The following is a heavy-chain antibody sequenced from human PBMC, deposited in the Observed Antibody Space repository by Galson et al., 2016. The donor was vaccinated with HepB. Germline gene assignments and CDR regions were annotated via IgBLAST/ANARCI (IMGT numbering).Heavy chain of an antibody. Sequence: PALVKPTQTLTLTCAFSGFSLSTSGVGVGWIRQSPGKALEWLALVYWDDDKRYSTSLKSRLTITKDTSKNQVVLTMTNVDPVDTATYYCVHMENSGWYGIDAFDIWGQGTMVTVSS. D-gene: IGHD6-19*01. CDR2: VYWDDDK. CDR3: VHMENSGWYGIDAFDI. J-gene: IGHJ3*02. V-gene: IGHV2-5*02. CDR1: GFSLSTSGVG.